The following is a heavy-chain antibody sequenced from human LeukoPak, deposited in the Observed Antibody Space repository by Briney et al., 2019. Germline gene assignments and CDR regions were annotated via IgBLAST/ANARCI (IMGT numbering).Heavy chain of an antibody. J-gene: IGHJ6*02. CDR3: ARAQVPAATDYYYYGMDV. CDR2: ISSSSSYI. D-gene: IGHD2-2*01. Sequence: GGSLRLSCAASGFTFSDYYMTWLRQAPGKGLEWVSSISSSSSYIYYADSVKGRFTISRDNAKNSLYLQMNSLRAEDTAVYYCARAQVPAATDYYYYGMDVWGQGTTVTVSS. V-gene: IGHV3-21*01. CDR1: GFTFSDYY.